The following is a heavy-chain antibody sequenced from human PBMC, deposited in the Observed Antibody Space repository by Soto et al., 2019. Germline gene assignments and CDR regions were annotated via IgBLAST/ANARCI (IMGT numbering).Heavy chain of an antibody. Sequence: SVSNAWMNWVRQATGKGLEWVGRIKSKTDGGTTDYAAPVKGRFTISRDDSKNTLYLQMNSLKTEDTAVYYCTSSSLVATTGGFDYWGQGTLVSVSS. V-gene: IGHV3-15*07. CDR2: IKSKTDGGTT. CDR1: SVSNAW. CDR3: TSSSLVATTGGFDY. D-gene: IGHD5-12*01. J-gene: IGHJ4*02.